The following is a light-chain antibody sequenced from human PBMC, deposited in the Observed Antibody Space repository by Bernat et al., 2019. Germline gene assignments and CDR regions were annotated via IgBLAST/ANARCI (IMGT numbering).Light chain of an antibody. Sequence: EIVLTPSPATLSLSPGERAALSCRASHSVISYLAWYQQKPGQAPRLLVYVASNRDTGIPTRFSGSGSGTDFTFTIIRLKREDFAVYFCQQRGNCPRTVGQGTRLEIK. CDR1: HSVISY. J-gene: IGKJ5*01. CDR2: VAS. CDR3: QQRGNCPRT. V-gene: IGKV3-11*01.